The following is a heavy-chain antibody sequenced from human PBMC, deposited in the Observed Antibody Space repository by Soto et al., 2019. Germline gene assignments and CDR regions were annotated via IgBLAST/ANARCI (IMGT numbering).Heavy chain of an antibody. CDR1: GYTITSYG. J-gene: IGHJ4*02. CDR2: ISAYSGST. CDR3: ARSIAAAVDFDY. Sequence: QVQLVQSGAEVKKPGASVKVSCKASGYTITSYGISWVRQAPEQGLEWMGWISAYSGSTNYAQKLQGRVTMTTDTSTSTAYMELRSLRSDDTAVYYCARSIAAAVDFDYWGQGTLVTVSS. D-gene: IGHD6-13*01. V-gene: IGHV1-18*01.